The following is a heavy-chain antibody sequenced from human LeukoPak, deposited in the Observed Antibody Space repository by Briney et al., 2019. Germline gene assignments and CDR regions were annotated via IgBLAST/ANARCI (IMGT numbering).Heavy chain of an antibody. CDR2: IYYSGST. V-gene: IGHV4-59*01. CDR3: ARDWELGY. CDR1: GASITTYY. J-gene: IGHJ4*02. Sequence: SETLSLSCTVSGASITTYYWNWIRQPPGKGLEWIGYIYYSGSTNYNPSLKSRVTISLDTSKNQFSLHLISVTAADTAVYYCARDWELGYWGQGTLVTVSS. D-gene: IGHD1-26*01.